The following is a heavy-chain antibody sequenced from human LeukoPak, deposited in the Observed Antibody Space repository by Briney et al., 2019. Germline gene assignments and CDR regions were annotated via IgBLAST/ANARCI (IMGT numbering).Heavy chain of an antibody. CDR1: GFTFSSYW. V-gene: IGHV3-74*01. D-gene: IGHD5-18*01. J-gene: IGHJ4*02. Sequence: PGGSLRLSCAASGFTFSSYWMHWVRQAPGKGLVWVSRINSDGSSTSYADSVKGRFTISRDNAKNTLYLQMNSLRAEDTVVYYCARRGAGYGYNYWGQGTLVTVSS. CDR3: ARRGAGYGYNY. CDR2: INSDGSST.